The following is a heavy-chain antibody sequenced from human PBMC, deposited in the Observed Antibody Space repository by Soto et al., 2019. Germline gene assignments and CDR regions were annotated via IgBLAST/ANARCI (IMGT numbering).Heavy chain of an antibody. CDR3: ARGQVVCDSNCYHYYGMDV. CDR2: ISTYNGNT. V-gene: IGHV1-18*01. Sequence: ASVKVSFKASGYTFINYGISWVRQAPGQGLEWMGWISTYNGNTYYGQKFQGRVTMTTDTSTTTAYMELRSLKSDDTAVYYCARGQVVCDSNCYHYYGMDVWGQGTTVTVSS. J-gene: IGHJ6*02. D-gene: IGHD6-13*01. CDR1: GYTFINYG.